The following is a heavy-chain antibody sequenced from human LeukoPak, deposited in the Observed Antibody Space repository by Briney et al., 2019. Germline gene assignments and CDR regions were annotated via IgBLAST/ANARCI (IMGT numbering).Heavy chain of an antibody. Sequence: GSLRLSCAASGFTFSSYAMSWIRQPPGKGLEWIGEINHSGSTNYNPSLKSRVTISVDTSKNQFSLELSSVTAADTAVYYCARGSRTARAARSDYWGQGTLVTVSS. CDR2: INHSGST. D-gene: IGHD6-6*01. J-gene: IGHJ4*02. CDR3: ARGSRTARAARSDY. CDR1: GFTFSSYA. V-gene: IGHV4-34*01.